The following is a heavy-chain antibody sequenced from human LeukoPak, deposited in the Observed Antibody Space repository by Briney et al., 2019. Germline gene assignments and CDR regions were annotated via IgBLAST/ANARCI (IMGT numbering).Heavy chain of an antibody. CDR1: GGTFSSYT. CDR3: ARDKRDSSGYYYFDY. V-gene: IGHV1-69*04. D-gene: IGHD3-22*01. Sequence: EASVKVSCKASGGTFSSYTISWVRQAPGQGLEWMGRIIPILGIANYAQKFQGRVTITADKSTSTAYMELSSLRSEDTAVYYCARDKRDSSGYYYFDYWGQGTLVTVS. J-gene: IGHJ4*02. CDR2: IIPILGIA.